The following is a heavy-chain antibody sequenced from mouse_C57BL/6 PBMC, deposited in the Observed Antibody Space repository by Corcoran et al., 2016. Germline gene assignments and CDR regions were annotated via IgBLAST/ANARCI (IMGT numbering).Heavy chain of an antibody. V-gene: IGHV1-26*01. CDR2: INPNNGGT. Sequence: EVQLQQSGPELVKPGASVKISCKASGYTFTDYYMNWVKQSHGKSLEWIGDINPNNGGTSYNQKFKGKATLTVDKSSSTAYMELRSLTSEDSAVYYCAREGYDYGNYWGQGTLVTVSA. CDR3: AREGYDYGNY. D-gene: IGHD2-4*01. CDR1: GYTFTDYY. J-gene: IGHJ3*01.